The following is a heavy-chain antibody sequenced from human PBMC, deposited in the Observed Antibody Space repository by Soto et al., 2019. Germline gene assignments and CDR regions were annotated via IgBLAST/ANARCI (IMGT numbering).Heavy chain of an antibody. V-gene: IGHV4-39*01. J-gene: IGHJ5*02. D-gene: IGHD3-3*02. Sequence: QLQLQESGPGLVKPSETLSLTCTFSGGSISSSSYYWGWIRQPPGKGLEWIGSIYYSGSTYYNPSLQSRVTISVDTSKNQFSLKLSSVTAADTAVYYCASPKIAFYNWFDPWGQGTLVTVSS. CDR2: IYYSGST. CDR3: ASPKIAFYNWFDP. CDR1: GGSISSSSYY.